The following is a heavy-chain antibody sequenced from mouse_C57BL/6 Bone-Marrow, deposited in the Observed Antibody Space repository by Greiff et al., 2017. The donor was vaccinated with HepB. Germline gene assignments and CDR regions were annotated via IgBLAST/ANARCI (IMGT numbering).Heavy chain of an antibody. CDR1: GYTFTNYW. D-gene: IGHD2-3*01. CDR2: IYPGGGYT. J-gene: IGHJ3*01. Sequence: VQLQQSGAELVRPGTSVKMSCKASGYTFTNYWIGWAKQRPGHGLEWIGDIYPGGGYTNYNEKFKGKATLTADKSSSTAYMQFSSLTSEDSAIYYCARGGHDGAERFAYWGQGTLLTVSA. V-gene: IGHV1-63*01. CDR3: ARGGHDGAERFAY.